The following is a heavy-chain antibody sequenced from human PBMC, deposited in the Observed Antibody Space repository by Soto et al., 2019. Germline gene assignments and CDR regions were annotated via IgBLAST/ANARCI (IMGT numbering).Heavy chain of an antibody. CDR3: ARGGGYYGSGSYYTFSAMDWFDP. D-gene: IGHD3-10*01. CDR2: TYYRSKWYN. V-gene: IGHV6-1*01. CDR1: GDSVSSNSAA. Sequence: KQSQTLSLTCAISGDSVSSNSAAWNWIRQSPSRGLEWLGRTYYRSKWYNDYAVSVKSRITINPDTSRNQFSLQLNSVTPEDTAVYYCARGGGYYGSGSYYTFSAMDWFDPWGQGTLVTVSS. J-gene: IGHJ5*02.